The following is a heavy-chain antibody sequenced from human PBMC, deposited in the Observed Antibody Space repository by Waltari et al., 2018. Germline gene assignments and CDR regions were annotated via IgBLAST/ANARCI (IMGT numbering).Heavy chain of an antibody. D-gene: IGHD2-15*01. Sequence: QLQLQESGPGLVKPSETLSLTCTVSGGSISSSSYYWGWIRQPPGKGLEWIGSIYYSGSTYYNPSLKSRVTISVDTSKNQFSLKLSSVTAADTAVYYCARSLSGNSIWAPGYWGQGTLVTVSS. CDR3: ARSLSGNSIWAPGY. CDR1: GGSISSSSYY. J-gene: IGHJ4*02. CDR2: IYYSGST. V-gene: IGHV4-39*01.